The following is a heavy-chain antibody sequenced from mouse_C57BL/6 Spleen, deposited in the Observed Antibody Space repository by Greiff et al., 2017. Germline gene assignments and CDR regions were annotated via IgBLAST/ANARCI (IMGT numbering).Heavy chain of an antibody. V-gene: IGHV3-6*01. CDR3: ARGDGYYAYFDY. CDR1: GYSITSGYY. CDR2: ISYDGSN. J-gene: IGHJ2*01. Sequence: EVQLVESGPGLVKPSQSLSLTCSVTGYSITSGYYWNWIRQFPGNKLEWMGYISYDGSNNYNPSLKNRIAITRDTSKNQFFLKLNSVTTEDTATYYCARGDGYYAYFDYWGQGTTLTVSS. D-gene: IGHD2-3*01.